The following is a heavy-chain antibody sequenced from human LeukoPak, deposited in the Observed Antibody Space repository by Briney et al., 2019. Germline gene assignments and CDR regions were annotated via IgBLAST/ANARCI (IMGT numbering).Heavy chain of an antibody. Sequence: SETLSLTCTVSGGSISSYYWSWIRQPPGKGLEWIGYIYYSGSTNYNPSLKSRVTISVDTSKNQFSLKLSSVTAVDTAVYYCARVRGEMATDYWGQGTLVTVSS. V-gene: IGHV4-59*01. D-gene: IGHD5-24*01. CDR2: IYYSGST. CDR1: GGSISSYY. CDR3: ARVRGEMATDY. J-gene: IGHJ4*02.